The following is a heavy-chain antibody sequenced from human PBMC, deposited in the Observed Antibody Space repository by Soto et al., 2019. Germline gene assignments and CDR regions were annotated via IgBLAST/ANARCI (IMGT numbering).Heavy chain of an antibody. CDR1: GYTFTSYG. Sequence: QVQLVQSGAEVKKPGASVKVSCKASGYTFTSYGISWVRQAPGQGLEWMGWISAYNGNTNYAQKLQGRVTMTTDTSTSTAYMELRSLRSDDTAVYYCARDGSSITMVREGGYYYYYYGMDVWGQGTTVTVSS. J-gene: IGHJ6*02. CDR2: ISAYNGNT. D-gene: IGHD3-10*01. V-gene: IGHV1-18*04. CDR3: ARDGSSITMVREGGYYYYYYGMDV.